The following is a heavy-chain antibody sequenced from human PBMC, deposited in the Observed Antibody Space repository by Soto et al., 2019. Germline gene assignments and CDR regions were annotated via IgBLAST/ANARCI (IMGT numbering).Heavy chain of an antibody. Sequence: PGGSLRLSCAASGFTFSSYDMHWVRQATGKGLEWVSAIGTAGDTYYPGSVKGRFTISRENAKNSLYLQMNSLRAGDTAVYYCARAGKLYYYGSGSYPNYYGMDVWGQGTTVTVSS. D-gene: IGHD3-10*01. CDR3: ARAGKLYYYGSGSYPNYYGMDV. J-gene: IGHJ6*02. CDR1: GFTFSSYD. CDR2: IGTAGDT. V-gene: IGHV3-13*01.